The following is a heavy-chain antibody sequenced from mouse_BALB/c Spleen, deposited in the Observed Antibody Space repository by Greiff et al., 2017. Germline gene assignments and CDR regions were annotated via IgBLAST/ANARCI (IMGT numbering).Heavy chain of an antibody. Sequence: QVQLKESGPEVVRPGVSVKISCKGSGYTFTDYAMHWVKQSHAKSLEWIGVISTYNGNTNYNQKFKGKATMTVDKSSSTAYMELARLTSEDSAIYYCARRTTVVATRYAMDYWGQGTSVTVSS. CDR2: ISTYNGNT. D-gene: IGHD1-1*01. CDR3: ARRTTVVATRYAMDY. V-gene: IGHV1-67*01. J-gene: IGHJ4*01. CDR1: GYTFTDYA.